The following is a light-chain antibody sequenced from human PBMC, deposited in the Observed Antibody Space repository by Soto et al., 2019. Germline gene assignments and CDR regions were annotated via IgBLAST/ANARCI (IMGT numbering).Light chain of an antibody. CDR3: QEYTSRTRT. J-gene: IGKJ1*01. CDR2: MVS. V-gene: IGKV1-5*03. CDR1: QSVGSW. Sequence: DIQMTQSPSTLSASVGERVTITCRASQSVGSWLAWYQQKPGKAPKVLIYMVSSLESGVPSRFSGSGSGTEFTLTISSLQPDDFATYCCQEYTSRTRTFGQGTTVEIK.